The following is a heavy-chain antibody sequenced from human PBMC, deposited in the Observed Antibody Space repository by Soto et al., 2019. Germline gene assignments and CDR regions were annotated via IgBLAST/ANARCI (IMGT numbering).Heavy chain of an antibody. CDR1: GYSFTSYW. J-gene: IGHJ4*02. V-gene: IGHV5-51*01. Sequence: GESLKISCKGSGYSFTSYWIGWVRQMPGKGLEWMGMIYPGDSETRYSPSFQGQVTISADKSISTAYLQWSSLKASDTAMYYCARARIAAAEDYLAQGTMVTVAS. CDR2: IYPGDSET. D-gene: IGHD6-13*01. CDR3: ARARIAAAEDY.